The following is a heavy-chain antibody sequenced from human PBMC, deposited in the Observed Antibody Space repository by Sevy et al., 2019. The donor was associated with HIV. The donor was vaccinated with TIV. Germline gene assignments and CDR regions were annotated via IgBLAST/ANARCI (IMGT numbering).Heavy chain of an antibody. CDR2: IYHSGST. D-gene: IGHD3-16*01. V-gene: IGHV4-4*02. CDR3: ASLQGEYYDAGGFSSFFFDS. Sequence: SQTLSLTCAVSRGSISRDNWWSWVRQPPGKGLEWIGDIYHSGSTNYNPSLRSRVTISVDQSKNQFSLRLTSVTAADTAVYFCASLQGEYYDAGGFSSFFFDSSGQGTLVTVSS. J-gene: IGHJ4*02. CDR1: RGSISRDNW.